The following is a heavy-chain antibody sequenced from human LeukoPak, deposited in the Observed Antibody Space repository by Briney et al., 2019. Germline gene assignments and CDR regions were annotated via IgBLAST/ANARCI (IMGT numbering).Heavy chain of an antibody. CDR3: ARDRMGGGFDY. Sequence: PGGSLRLSCAASGFAFSPYAMNWVRQAPGKGLEWVSFITGDSNTIYYADSMKGRFTVSRDNAENSLYLQMNSLSAEDTAVYYCARDRMGGGFDYWGQGTLVTVSS. J-gene: IGHJ4*02. D-gene: IGHD2-15*01. V-gene: IGHV3-48*01. CDR1: GFAFSPYA. CDR2: ITGDSNTI.